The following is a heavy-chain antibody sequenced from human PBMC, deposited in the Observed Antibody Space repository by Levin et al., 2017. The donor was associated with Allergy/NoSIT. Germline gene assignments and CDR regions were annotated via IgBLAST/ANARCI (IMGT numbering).Heavy chain of an antibody. CDR2: ISWNSGSI. V-gene: IGHV3-9*01. J-gene: IGHJ4*02. CDR1: GFTFDDYA. Sequence: SGGSLRLSCAASGFTFDDYAMHWVRQAPGKGLEWVSGISWNSGSIGYADSVKGRFTISRDNAKNSLYLQMNSLRAEDTALYYCAKGDFGQAVAGPIDYWGQGTLVTVSS. D-gene: IGHD6-19*01. CDR3: AKGDFGQAVAGPIDY.